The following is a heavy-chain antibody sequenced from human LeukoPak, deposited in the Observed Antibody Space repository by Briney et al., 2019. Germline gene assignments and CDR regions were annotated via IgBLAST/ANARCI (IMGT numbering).Heavy chain of an antibody. D-gene: IGHD6-19*01. CDR1: GFTFSSYW. CDR3: ASGAVAGDY. Sequence: GGSLRLSCAASGFTFSSYWMHWVRQAPGKGLEWVSVIYSGGSTYYADSVKGRFTISRDNSKNTLYLQINSLRAEDTAVYYCASGAVAGDYWGQGTLVTVSS. V-gene: IGHV3-66*01. CDR2: IYSGGST. J-gene: IGHJ4*02.